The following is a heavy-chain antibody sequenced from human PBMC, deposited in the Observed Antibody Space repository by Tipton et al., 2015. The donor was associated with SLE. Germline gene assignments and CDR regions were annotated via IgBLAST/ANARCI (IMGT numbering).Heavy chain of an antibody. CDR1: GFTFSSYA. Sequence: GSLRLSCVAYGFTFSSYAMSWVRQAPGKGLEWVSTISDSGYTTYYADSVKGRFTISRDISKNTLYLQMNSLRAEDTAIYYCAKMESVDALRVGAFDIWCQGTNVTVSS. CDR3: AKMESVDALRVGAFDI. V-gene: IGHV3-23*01. J-gene: IGHJ3*02. D-gene: IGHD1-26*01. CDR2: ISDSGYTT.